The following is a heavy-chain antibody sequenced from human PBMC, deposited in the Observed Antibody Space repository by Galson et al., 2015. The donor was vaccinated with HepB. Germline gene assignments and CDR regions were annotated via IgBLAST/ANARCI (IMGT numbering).Heavy chain of an antibody. CDR3: AHSREGNDFWSGYGRYFDY. D-gene: IGHD3-3*01. J-gene: IGHJ4*02. Sequence: PALVKPTQTLTLTCTFSGFSLSTSGVGVGWIRQPPGKALEWLALIYWDDDKRYSPSLKSRLTITKDTSKNQVVLTMTNMDPVDTATYYCAHSREGNDFWSGYGRYFDYWGQGTLVTVSS. CDR2: IYWDDDK. CDR1: GFSLSTSGVG. V-gene: IGHV2-5*02.